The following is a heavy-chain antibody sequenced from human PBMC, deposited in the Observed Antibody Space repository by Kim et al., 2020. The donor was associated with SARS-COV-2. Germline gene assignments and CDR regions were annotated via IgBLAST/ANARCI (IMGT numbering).Heavy chain of an antibody. CDR3: ARVRPLYSGSYYYGMDV. V-gene: IGHV4-59*01. CDR2: IYYSGST. D-gene: IGHD1-26*01. CDR1: GGSISTYY. J-gene: IGHJ6*02. Sequence: SETLSLTCTGSGGSISTYYWSWIRQPPGKGLEWIGYIYYSGSTNYNPSLKSRVTISVDTSNNQFSLKLSSVTAADTAVYYCARVRPLYSGSYYYGMDVWGQGTTVTVSS.